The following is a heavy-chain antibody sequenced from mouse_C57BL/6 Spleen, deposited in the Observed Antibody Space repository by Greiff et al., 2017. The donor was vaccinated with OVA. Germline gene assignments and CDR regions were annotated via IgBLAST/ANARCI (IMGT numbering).Heavy chain of an antibody. J-gene: IGHJ4*01. V-gene: IGHV1-81*01. Sequence: QVQLKQSGAELARPGASVKLSCKASGYTFTSYGISWVKQRTGQGLEWIGEIYPRSGNTYYNEKFKGKATLTADKSSSTAYMELRSLTSEDSAVYFCARLDYDYDGDPLYAMDYWGQGTSVTVSS. CDR3: ARLDYDYDGDPLYAMDY. D-gene: IGHD2-4*01. CDR2: IYPRSGNT. CDR1: GYTFTSYG.